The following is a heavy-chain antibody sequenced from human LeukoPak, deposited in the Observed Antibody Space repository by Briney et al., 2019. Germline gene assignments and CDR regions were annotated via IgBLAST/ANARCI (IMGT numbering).Heavy chain of an antibody. J-gene: IGHJ4*02. Sequence: GASVNVSCKASGYTFTSYDINWVRQATGQGLEWMGWMNPNSGNTGYAQKFQGRVTMTRNTSISTAYMELSSLRSEDTAVYYCARGPRWLLLQPDYWGQGTLVTVSS. V-gene: IGHV1-8*01. D-gene: IGHD3-22*01. CDR3: ARGPRWLLLQPDY. CDR2: MNPNSGNT. CDR1: GYTFTSYD.